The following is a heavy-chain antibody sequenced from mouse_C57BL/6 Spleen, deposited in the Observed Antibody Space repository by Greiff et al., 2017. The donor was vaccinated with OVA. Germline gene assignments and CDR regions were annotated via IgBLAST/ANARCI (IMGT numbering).Heavy chain of an antibody. V-gene: IGHV1-69*01. Sequence: QVQLQQPGAELVMPGASVQLSCKASGYTFTSYWMHWVKQRPGQGLEWLGEIDPSDSYTNYNQKFKGKSTLTVDKSSSTAYMQLSSLTSEDSAVYYCARISNYVAYWGQGTLVTVSA. CDR3: ARISNYVAY. J-gene: IGHJ3*01. CDR1: GYTFTSYW. CDR2: IDPSDSYT. D-gene: IGHD2-5*01.